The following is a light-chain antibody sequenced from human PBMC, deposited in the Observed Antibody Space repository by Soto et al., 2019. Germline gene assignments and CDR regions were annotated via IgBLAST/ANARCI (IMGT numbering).Light chain of an antibody. J-gene: IGKJ3*01. Sequence: EMVMTQSPATLSVSPGERVTLSCRASESVHRNLAWYQQKPGQGPSLLIYYASTRATCVPDRFTASVSGTDFTLTISSLQSDDSGVYHCQHYSNWPPTFGPGTKVEIK. V-gene: IGKV3-15*01. CDR2: YAS. CDR3: QHYSNWPPT. CDR1: ESVHRN.